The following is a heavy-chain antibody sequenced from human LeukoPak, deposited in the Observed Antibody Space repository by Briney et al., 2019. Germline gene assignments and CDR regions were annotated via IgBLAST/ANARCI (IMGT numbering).Heavy chain of an antibody. J-gene: IGHJ4*02. Sequence: PGGSLRLSCAASGFTVSSNYMSWVRQAPGKGLEWVSVIYSGGSTYYADSVKGRFTISRDNSKNTLYLQMNSLRAEDTAVYYCARVAFLQQQLAFDYWGQGTLVTVSS. CDR1: GFTVSSNY. CDR3: ARVAFLQQQLAFDY. D-gene: IGHD6-13*01. CDR2: IYSGGST. V-gene: IGHV3-66*01.